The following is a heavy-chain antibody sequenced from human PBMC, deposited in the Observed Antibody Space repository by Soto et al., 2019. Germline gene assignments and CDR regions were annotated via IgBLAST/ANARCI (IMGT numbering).Heavy chain of an antibody. V-gene: IGHV3-23*01. CDR3: AKPYHDFWSGYLRGGHFDY. CDR1: GFTFSSYA. CDR2: ISGSGGSA. J-gene: IGHJ4*02. D-gene: IGHD3-3*01. Sequence: GGSLRLSCAASGFTFSSYAMSWVRQAPGKGLEWVSAISGSGGSAYYADSVKGRFTISRDNSKNTLRLQMNSLRAEDTAVYYCAKPYHDFWSGYLRGGHFDYWGQGTLVTVS.